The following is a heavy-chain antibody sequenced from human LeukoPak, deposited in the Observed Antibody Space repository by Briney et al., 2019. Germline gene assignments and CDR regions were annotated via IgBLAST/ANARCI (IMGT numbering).Heavy chain of an antibody. J-gene: IGHJ4*02. V-gene: IGHV3-73*01. D-gene: IGHD3-22*01. CDR2: IRSKANSYAT. CDR1: GFTFSSYS. Sequence: PGGSLRLSCAASGFTFSSYSMNWVRQASGKGLEWVGRIRSKANSYATAYAASVKGRFTISRDDSKNTAYLQMNSLKTEDTAVYYCTTNDYYYDSSGYYYVDYWGQGTLVTVSS. CDR3: TTNDYYYDSSGYYYVDY.